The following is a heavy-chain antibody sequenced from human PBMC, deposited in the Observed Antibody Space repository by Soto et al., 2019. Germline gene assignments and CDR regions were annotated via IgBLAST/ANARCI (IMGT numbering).Heavy chain of an antibody. CDR2: IYNSGRY. Sequence: SXTLSLTCTVSGGFIWGWIRQSPDKGLEWIGYIYNSGRYNYNPSLESRLTISIDTSKNQFSLRLASVTAADTAVYYCARTLPNRQLFDSWSQGTLVTVS. D-gene: IGHD1-1*01. V-gene: IGHV4-59*01. J-gene: IGHJ4*02. CDR1: GGFI. CDR3: ARTLPNRQLFDS.